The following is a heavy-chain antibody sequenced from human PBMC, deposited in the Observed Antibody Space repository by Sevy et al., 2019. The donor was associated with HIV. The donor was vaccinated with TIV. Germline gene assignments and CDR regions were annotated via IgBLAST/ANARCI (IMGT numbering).Heavy chain of an antibody. CDR1: GFNFSSYN. D-gene: IGHD2-15*01. CDR2: ISSSSNTI. Sequence: GGSLRLSCAASGFNFSSYNMNWVRQPPGKGLEWVSFISSSSNTIYYADSLKGRFTITRDNAKNSLYLQMSSLRAEAAAVYYCARDGGYSDYGMDVWGQGTMVTVSS. J-gene: IGHJ6*02. V-gene: IGHV3-48*01. CDR3: ARDGGYSDYGMDV.